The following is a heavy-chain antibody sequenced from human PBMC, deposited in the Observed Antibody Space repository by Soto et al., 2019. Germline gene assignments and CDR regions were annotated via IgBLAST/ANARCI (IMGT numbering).Heavy chain of an antibody. J-gene: IGHJ4*02. CDR1: GGTFSSYA. CDR3: ASSKYYYDSSGHSTLGY. CDR2: IIPIFGTA. Sequence: ASVKVSCKASGGTFSSYAISWVRQAPGQGLEWMGGIIPIFGTANYAQKFQGRVTITADESTSTAYMELSSLRSEDTAVYYCASSKYYYDSSGHSTLGYWGQGTLVTVSS. D-gene: IGHD3-22*01. V-gene: IGHV1-69*13.